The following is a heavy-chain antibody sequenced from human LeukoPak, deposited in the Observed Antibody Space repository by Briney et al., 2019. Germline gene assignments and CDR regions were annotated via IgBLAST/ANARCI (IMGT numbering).Heavy chain of an antibody. V-gene: IGHV4-34*01. D-gene: IGHD3-16*02. Sequence: PSETLSLTCAVYGGSFSGYYWSWIRQPPGKGPEWIGEINHSGSTNYNPSLKSRVTISVDTSKNQFSLKLSSVTAADTAVYYCARARRDDYVWGSYRYKAGNNWFDPWGQGTLVTVSS. J-gene: IGHJ5*02. CDR1: GGSFSGYY. CDR3: ARARRDDYVWGSYRYKAGNNWFDP. CDR2: INHSGST.